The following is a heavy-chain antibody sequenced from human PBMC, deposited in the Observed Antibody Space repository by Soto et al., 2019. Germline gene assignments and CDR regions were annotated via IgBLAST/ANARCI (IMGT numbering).Heavy chain of an antibody. Sequence: ASGKVSCKASGGTFSSYAISWLRQAPGQGLEWMGGVIPIFGTANYAQKFQGSVTITADKSTSTAYMELSSLRSEDTAVYYCARDPDYGDYGDAFDIWGQGTMVTVSS. CDR2: VIPIFGTA. CDR1: GGTFSSYA. J-gene: IGHJ3*02. CDR3: ARDPDYGDYGDAFDI. D-gene: IGHD4-17*01. V-gene: IGHV1-69*06.